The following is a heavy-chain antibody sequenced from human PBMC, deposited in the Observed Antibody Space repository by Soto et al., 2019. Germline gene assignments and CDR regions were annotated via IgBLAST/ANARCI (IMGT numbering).Heavy chain of an antibody. J-gene: IGHJ6*02. CDR2: IIPIFGTA. Sequence: SVKVSCKASGGTFSSYAISWVRQAPGQGLEWMGGIIPIFGTANYAQKFQGRVTITADESTSTAYMELSSLRSEDTAVYYCARLSNWTSNPSYYYYGMDVWGQGTTVTVSS. V-gene: IGHV1-69*13. D-gene: IGHD1-20*01. CDR1: GGTFSSYA. CDR3: ARLSNWTSNPSYYYYGMDV.